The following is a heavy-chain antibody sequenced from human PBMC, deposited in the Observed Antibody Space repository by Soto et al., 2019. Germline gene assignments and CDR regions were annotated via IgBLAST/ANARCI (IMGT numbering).Heavy chain of an antibody. CDR2: TYYRSKWYN. CDR1: GDSVSSNSAA. D-gene: IGHD2-2*01. Sequence: KQSQTLSLTCAISGDSVSSNSAAWNWIRQSPSRGLEWLGRTYYRSKWYNDYAVSVKSRITINPDTSKNQFSLQLNSVTPEDTAVYYCARDLCPSCYAAFLDLYYYYGMDVWGQGTTVTVSS. V-gene: IGHV6-1*01. CDR3: ARDLCPSCYAAFLDLYYYYGMDV. J-gene: IGHJ6*02.